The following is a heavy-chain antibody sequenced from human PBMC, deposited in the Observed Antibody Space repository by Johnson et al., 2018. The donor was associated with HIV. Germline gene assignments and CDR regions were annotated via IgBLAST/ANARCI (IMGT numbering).Heavy chain of an antibody. CDR1: GFTFSNYG. D-gene: IGHD2-15*01. J-gene: IGHJ3*02. CDR2: IRYDRSNK. Sequence: QVQLVESGGGVVKPGGSLRLSCAASGFTFSNYGMHWVRQAPGKGLEWVAFIRYDRSNKYYADSVKGRFTISRDNSKNTLYLQMNSLRAEDTAVYYCARDDGGGGDAFDIWGQGTMVTVSS. CDR3: ARDDGGGGDAFDI. V-gene: IGHV3-30*02.